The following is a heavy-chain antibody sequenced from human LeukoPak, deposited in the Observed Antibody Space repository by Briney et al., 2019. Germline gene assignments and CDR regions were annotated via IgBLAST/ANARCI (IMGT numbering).Heavy chain of an antibody. D-gene: IGHD3-22*01. J-gene: IGHJ4*02. V-gene: IGHV1-2*02. CDR1: GYTFTGYY. CDR3: ARDPGSYYYDSSGSNNPSDY. Sequence: ASVKVSCRASGYTFTGYYMHWVRQAPGQGLEWMGWINPNSGGTNYAQKFQGRVTMTRDTSISTAYMELSRLRSDDTAVYYCARDPGSYYYDSSGSNNPSDYWGQGTLVTVSS. CDR2: INPNSGGT.